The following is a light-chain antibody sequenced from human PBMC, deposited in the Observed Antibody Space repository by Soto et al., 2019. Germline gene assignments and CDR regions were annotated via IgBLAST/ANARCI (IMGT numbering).Light chain of an antibody. CDR2: NNN. V-gene: IGLV1-44*01. J-gene: IGLJ3*02. Sequence: QSVLTQPPSASETPGQRVTISCSGSISNIGSNTVSWYQQLPGTAPKLLIYNNNQRPSGVPDRFSGSKSGTSASLAISGLQSDDEADYYCASWDDSLNGWVFGGGTKLSVL. CDR3: ASWDDSLNGWV. CDR1: ISNIGSNT.